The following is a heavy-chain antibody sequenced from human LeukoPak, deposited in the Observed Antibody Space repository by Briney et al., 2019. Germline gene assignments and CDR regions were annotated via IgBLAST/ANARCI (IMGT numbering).Heavy chain of an antibody. J-gene: IGHJ2*01. D-gene: IGHD2-15*01. CDR2: IYYSGST. CDR1: GGSFSSSSYY. Sequence: SETLSLSCTVSGGSFSSSSYYWGWIRQPPGKGLEWIGSIYYSGSTYYNPSLKSRVTISVDTSKNQFSPKLSSVTAADTAVYYCASPKYCSGGSCYSGWYFDLCGRGTLVTVYS. V-gene: IGHV4-39*01. CDR3: ASPKYCSGGSCYSGWYFDL.